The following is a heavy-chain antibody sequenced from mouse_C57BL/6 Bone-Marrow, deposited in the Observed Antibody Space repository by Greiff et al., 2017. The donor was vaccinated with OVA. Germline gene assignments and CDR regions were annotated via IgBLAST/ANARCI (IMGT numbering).Heavy chain of an antibody. V-gene: IGHV1-69*01. J-gene: IGHJ2*01. D-gene: IGHD2-2*01. CDR2: IDPSDSYT. CDR3: ARWGYDYFDY. Sequence: VQLQQPGAELVMPGASVKLSCKASGYTFTSYWMHWVKQRPGQGLEWIGEIDPSDSYTNYNQKFKGKSTLTVDKSSSTAYMQLSSLTSEDSAVYYCARWGYDYFDYWGQGTTRTVSS. CDR1: GYTFTSYW.